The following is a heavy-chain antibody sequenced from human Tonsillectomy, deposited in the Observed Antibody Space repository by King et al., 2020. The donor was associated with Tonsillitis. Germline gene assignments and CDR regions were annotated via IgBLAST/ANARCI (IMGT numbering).Heavy chain of an antibody. Sequence: EVQLVESGGGLVKPGGSLRLSFAASGVTFISYNMHWVRQAPGKRLECAASISSSSSYFYYSDLVKGRFTISRDNAKNSLYLQMNSLRAEDTAMYYCARDHYDFWSGYYFFWGQGTLVTVSS. J-gene: IGHJ4*02. CDR2: ISSSSSYF. V-gene: IGHV3-21*01. D-gene: IGHD3-3*01. CDR3: ARDHYDFWSGYYFF. CDR1: GVTFISYN.